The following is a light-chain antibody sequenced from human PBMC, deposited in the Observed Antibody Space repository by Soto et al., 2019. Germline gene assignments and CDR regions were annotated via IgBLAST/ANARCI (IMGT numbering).Light chain of an antibody. CDR1: QSLLHSNGDNS. CDR3: MQALQTPPT. Sequence: DIVMTQSPLSLSVIPGEPASISCRSSQSLLHSNGDNSVDWYLQKPGQSPQPLIYLGSNRASGVPARFSGSGSGTDFTLKISRVEADDVGVYYCMQALQTPPTFGQGTKVEIK. CDR2: LGS. J-gene: IGKJ1*01. V-gene: IGKV2-28*01.